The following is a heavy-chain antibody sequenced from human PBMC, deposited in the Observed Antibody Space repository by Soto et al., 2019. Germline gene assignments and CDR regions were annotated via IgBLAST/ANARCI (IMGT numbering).Heavy chain of an antibody. Sequence: PGGSLRLSCAASGFTFSSYGMHWVRQAPGKGLEWVAFIWHDGGNKFYAESVKGRFTISRDNSKNTLYLQLTSLSAEATAMYSCARDGDVNTGFGKDYWGQGTLVTVSS. CDR3: ARDGDVNTGFGKDY. D-gene: IGHD3-16*01. CDR2: IWHDGGNK. V-gene: IGHV3-33*01. CDR1: GFTFSSYG. J-gene: IGHJ4*02.